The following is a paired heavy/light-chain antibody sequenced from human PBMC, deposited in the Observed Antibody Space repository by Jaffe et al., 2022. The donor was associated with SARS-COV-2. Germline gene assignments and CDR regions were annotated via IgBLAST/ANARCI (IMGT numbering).Heavy chain of an antibody. CDR2: LSGTGSNT. D-gene: IGHD3-10*01. Sequence: EVQLLESGGGLVQPGGSLRLSCSASGFIFSDYAMSWVRQAPGKGLEWVSGLSGTGSNTYYADSVKARFTISRDNSKNTFYLQMNSLRAEDTAVYYCAKDGRGVGRAKFFDGWGQGTLVSVSS. CDR3: AKDGRGVGRAKFFDG. V-gene: IGHV3-23*01. CDR1: GFIFSDYA. J-gene: IGHJ4*02.
Light chain of an antibody. CDR2: DAA. CDR1: QDIGYY. J-gene: IGKJ4*01. V-gene: IGKV1-33*01. Sequence: DIQMTQSPSSLSASVGDRVTITCQASQDIGYYLAWYQHKPGKAPQLLIFDAAYLETGVPSRFGGRGSRTDFSFTISSLQPEDFATYYCQQYAHVPLTFGGGTKVEIK. CDR3: QQYAHVPLT.